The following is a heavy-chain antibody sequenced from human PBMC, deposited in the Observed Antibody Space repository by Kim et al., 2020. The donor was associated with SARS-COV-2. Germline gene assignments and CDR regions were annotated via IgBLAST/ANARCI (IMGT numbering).Heavy chain of an antibody. CDR2: IYYSGST. CDR3: ARPTVYGELSR. Sequence: SETLSLTSTVSGGSISSYYWSWIRQPPGKGLEWIGYIYYSGSTNYNLSLKSRVTISVDTSKNQFSLKLSSVTAADTAAYYCARPTVYGELSRCGQGTLVT. D-gene: IGHD3-16*02. J-gene: IGHJ4*02. CDR1: GGSISSYY. V-gene: IGHV4-59*08.